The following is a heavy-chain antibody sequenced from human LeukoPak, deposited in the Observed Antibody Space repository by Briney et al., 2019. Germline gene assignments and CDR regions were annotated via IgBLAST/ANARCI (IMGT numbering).Heavy chain of an antibody. CDR3: ARGPPYYYGSGSSLRGAFDI. Sequence: PGGSLRLSCAASGFTFDEYGMSWVRQAPGKGLEWVSGINWNGGSTGYADSVKGRFTISRDNAKNSLYLQMNSLRAEDTALYYCARGPPYYYGSGSSLRGAFDIWGQGTMVTVSS. CDR1: GFTFDEYG. V-gene: IGHV3-20*04. J-gene: IGHJ3*02. CDR2: INWNGGST. D-gene: IGHD3-10*01.